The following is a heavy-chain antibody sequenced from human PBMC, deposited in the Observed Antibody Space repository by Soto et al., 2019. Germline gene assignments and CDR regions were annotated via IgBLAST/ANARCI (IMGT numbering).Heavy chain of an antibody. CDR3: TRTRGPLDY. CDR1: GFSLTSSGVG. Sequence: SGPTLVNPTQTLTLTCTFSGFSLTSSGVGVGWIRQSPGKVLEHLALIYWDDDKRYSPSLKSRLTITKDSSENQVVLTMTNMDPMDTGTYYCTRTRGPLDYWGQGAQVTVSS. V-gene: IGHV2-5*02. CDR2: IYWDDDK. J-gene: IGHJ4*02. D-gene: IGHD3-10*01.